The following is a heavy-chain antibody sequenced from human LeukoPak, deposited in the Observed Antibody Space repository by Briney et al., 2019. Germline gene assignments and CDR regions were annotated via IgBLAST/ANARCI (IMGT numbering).Heavy chain of an antibody. V-gene: IGHV3-21*01. J-gene: IGHJ5*02. CDR2: ISSSSSYI. Sequence: AGSLRLSCAASGFTFSSYSMNWVRQAPGKGLEWVSSISSSSSYIYYADSVKGRFTISRDNSKNSLYLQMNSLKAEYPAGYYWASARPGVVVAAINSPCGQGTLVTVSS. D-gene: IGHD2-15*01. CDR1: GFTFSSYS. CDR3: ASARPGVVVAAINSP.